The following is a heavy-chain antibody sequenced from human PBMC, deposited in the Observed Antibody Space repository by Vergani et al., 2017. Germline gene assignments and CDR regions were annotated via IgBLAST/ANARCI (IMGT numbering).Heavy chain of an antibody. J-gene: IGHJ4*02. Sequence: QVQLVQSGAEVKKPGSSVKVSCKASGGTFSSYAISWVRQAPGQRLEWMGWISGYNGNTTYAQNLQGRVTMTTDTSTKTAYMELRSLRSDDTAVYYCARDDIRGYSYRNIDYWGQGTLVTVSS. CDR1: GGTFSSYA. CDR3: ARDDIRGYSYRNIDY. V-gene: IGHV1-18*01. D-gene: IGHD5-18*01. CDR2: ISGYNGNT.